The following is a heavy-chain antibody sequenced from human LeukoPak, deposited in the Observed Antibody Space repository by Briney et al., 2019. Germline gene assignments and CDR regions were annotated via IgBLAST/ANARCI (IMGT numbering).Heavy chain of an antibody. CDR1: GFTFDDYA. CDR2: ISWNSSSI. Sequence: GGSLRLSCAASGFTFDDYAMHWVRQAPGKGLEWVSGISWNSSSIDYADSVKGRFTISRDNAKNSLYLQMNSLRAEDTALYYCAKSLLSDYYFDYWGQGTLVTVSS. V-gene: IGHV3-9*01. CDR3: AKSLLSDYYFDY. J-gene: IGHJ4*02. D-gene: IGHD3-10*01.